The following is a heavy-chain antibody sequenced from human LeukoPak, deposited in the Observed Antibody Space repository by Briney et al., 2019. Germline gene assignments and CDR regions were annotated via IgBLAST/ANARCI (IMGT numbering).Heavy chain of an antibody. D-gene: IGHD6-13*01. CDR3: ARARIAAAGFDY. CDR2: ISSSSSYI. J-gene: IGHJ4*02. V-gene: IGHV3-21*01. CDR1: GFTFSSYS. Sequence: KAGGSLRLSCAASGFTFSSYSMNWVRQAPGKGLEWVSSISSSSSYIYYADSVKGRFTISRDNAKNSPYLQMNSLRAEDTAVYYCARARIAAAGFDYWGQGTLVTVSS.